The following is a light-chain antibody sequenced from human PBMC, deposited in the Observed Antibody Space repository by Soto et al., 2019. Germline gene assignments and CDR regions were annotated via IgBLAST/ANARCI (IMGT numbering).Light chain of an antibody. V-gene: IGKV1-39*01. CDR3: QQPSSTPWT. CDR2: AAS. J-gene: IGKJ1*01. Sequence: DIQMTQSPSSLSASVGDRVTITCRASQSMNRYLNWYQQKPGEAPNLLIYAASSLKSGVPSRFSGSGSGTDFPLTITNLQPEDFATYYCQQPSSTPWTFGQGTKVDIK. CDR1: QSMNRY.